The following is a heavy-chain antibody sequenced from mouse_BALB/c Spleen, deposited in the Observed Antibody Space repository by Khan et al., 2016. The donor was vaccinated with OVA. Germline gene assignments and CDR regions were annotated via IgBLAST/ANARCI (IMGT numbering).Heavy chain of an antibody. CDR3: ARSTYRYAFAY. CDR1: GVSITSGY. D-gene: IGHD2-14*01. Sequence: EVKLLESGPSLVKPSQTLSLTCSVTGVSITSGYWSWIRKFPGNKLEYMGYMIYSGNTYYNPSLKSRISITRHTSKNQYYLQLNSVTTENTDTYYCARSTYRYAFAYWGQGTLVTVSA. V-gene: IGHV3-8*02. CDR2: MIYSGNT. J-gene: IGHJ3*01.